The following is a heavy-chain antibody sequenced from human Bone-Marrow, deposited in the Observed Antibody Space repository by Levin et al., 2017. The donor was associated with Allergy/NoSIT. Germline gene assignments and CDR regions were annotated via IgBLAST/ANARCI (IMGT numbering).Heavy chain of an antibody. V-gene: IGHV3-53*01. J-gene: IGHJ3*02. D-gene: IGHD3-22*01. CDR1: GFIVSSNY. Sequence: GESLKISCAASGFIVSSNYMSWVRQAPGKGLEWVSVIYSGGTTKYADSVKGRFTISRDNSKNTLYLQMNSLRADDTAVYYCAREGSYDSSGYNDAFDIWGQGTMVTVSS. CDR2: IYSGGTT. CDR3: AREGSYDSSGYNDAFDI.